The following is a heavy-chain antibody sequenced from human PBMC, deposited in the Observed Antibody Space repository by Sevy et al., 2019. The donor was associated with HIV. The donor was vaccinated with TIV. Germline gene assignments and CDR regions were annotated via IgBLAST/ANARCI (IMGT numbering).Heavy chain of an antibody. Sequence: SETLSLTCTVSGGSITSGGYYWNWLRQHPGKGLEWIGYFYYSGNTYYTPSLKSRVTISVDTSKKQFSLELSSVTAADTAVYYCASAVAYPDAFDIWGQGTMVTVSS. D-gene: IGHD2-21*01. V-gene: IGHV4-31*03. CDR3: ASAVAYPDAFDI. J-gene: IGHJ3*02. CDR1: GGSITSGGYY. CDR2: FYYSGNT.